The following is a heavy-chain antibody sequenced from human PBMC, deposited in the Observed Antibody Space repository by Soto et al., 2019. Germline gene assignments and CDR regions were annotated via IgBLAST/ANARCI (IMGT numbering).Heavy chain of an antibody. CDR1: GFIFKCYA. V-gene: IGHV3-30*04. J-gene: IGHJ5*01. CDR2: ITRDGYNK. Sequence: PGGSLRLSCAVCGFIFKCYALCWVRQAPGKGLEWVASITRDGYNKYYADSVKGRFTISRDNSKNTLSLQMTALRVEDSSVYYCTKSIGGSSSVGMDSLGPGTLVTISS. D-gene: IGHD6-6*01. CDR3: TKSIGGSSSVGMDS.